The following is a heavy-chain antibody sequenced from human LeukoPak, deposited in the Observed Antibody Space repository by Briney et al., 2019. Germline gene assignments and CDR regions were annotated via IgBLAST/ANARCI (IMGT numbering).Heavy chain of an antibody. CDR3: ARGGEVVPAANPPFDC. CDR2: ISSRGYYV. V-gene: IGHV3-21*01. Sequence: GSLRLSCAASGFTFSTYSMNWVRQAPGKELEWVSSISSRGYYVYHANSLRGRFTISRDNAKNSLYLQMNSLRAEDTAVYYCARGGEVVPAANPPFDCWGQGTLVTVSS. J-gene: IGHJ4*02. CDR1: GFTFSTYS. D-gene: IGHD2-2*01.